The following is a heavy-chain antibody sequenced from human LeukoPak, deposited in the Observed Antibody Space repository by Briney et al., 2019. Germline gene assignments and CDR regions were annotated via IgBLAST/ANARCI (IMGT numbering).Heavy chain of an antibody. Sequence: PGGSLRLSCAASGFTVSSNYMSWVRQAPGKGLEWVSGIYSGGNTYYAGSVKGRYTISRDISRDMLYLQMNSLRAEDTGVYYCARVGRDDDSGVFDYWGQGTLVTVSS. CDR1: GFTVSSNY. CDR2: IYSGGNT. CDR3: ARVGRDDDSGVFDY. V-gene: IGHV3-53*01. J-gene: IGHJ4*02. D-gene: IGHD5-24*01.